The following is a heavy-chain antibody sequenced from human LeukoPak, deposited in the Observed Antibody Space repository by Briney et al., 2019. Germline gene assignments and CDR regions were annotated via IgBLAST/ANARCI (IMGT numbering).Heavy chain of an antibody. D-gene: IGHD3-3*01. J-gene: IGHJ4*02. Sequence: PGGSLRLSCVASGFTFNTYSIHWVRQAPGKGLEWVAVISYDGSNKYYEDSVKGRFTISRDNSKNTLYLQMNSLRAEDMAVYYCAREEWYYFDYWGQRALVTVSS. CDR3: AREEWYYFDY. V-gene: IGHV3-30-3*01. CDR2: ISYDGSNK. CDR1: GFTFNTYS.